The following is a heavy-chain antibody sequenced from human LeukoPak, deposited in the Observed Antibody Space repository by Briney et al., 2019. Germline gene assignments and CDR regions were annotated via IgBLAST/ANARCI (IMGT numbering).Heavy chain of an antibody. CDR1: GFTFSSYA. J-gene: IGHJ4*02. Sequence: PGRSLKLSCAASGFTFSSYAMHWVRQAPGKGLGWVAVISYDGSNKYYADSVKGRFTISRDNSKNTLYLQMNSLRAEDTAVYYCARDGGILTGYYFLPLDYWGQGTLVTVSS. CDR2: ISYDGSNK. V-gene: IGHV3-30-3*01. CDR3: ARDGGILTGYYFLPLDY. D-gene: IGHD3-9*01.